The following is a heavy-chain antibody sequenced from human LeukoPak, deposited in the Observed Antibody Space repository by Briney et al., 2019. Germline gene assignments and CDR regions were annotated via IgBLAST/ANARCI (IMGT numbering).Heavy chain of an antibody. V-gene: IGHV4-31*03. J-gene: IGHJ5*02. CDR3: ARYSNDDKYSDP. D-gene: IGHD1-26*01. Sequence: SETLSLTCTVSGGSISSGDNYWSWIRQHPGKGLEWIGYINYSGSSYYDSSLRSRVTISVDTSKNQFSLKLSYATAADTAVYYCARYSNDDKYSDPWGQGALVTVSS. CDR1: GGSISSGDNY. CDR2: INYSGSS.